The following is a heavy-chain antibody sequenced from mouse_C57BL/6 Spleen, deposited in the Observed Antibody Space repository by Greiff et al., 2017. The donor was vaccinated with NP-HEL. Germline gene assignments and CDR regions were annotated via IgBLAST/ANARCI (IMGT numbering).Heavy chain of an antibody. CDR1: GYTFTSYW. V-gene: IGHV1-50*01. Sequence: VQLQQSGAELVKPGASVKLSRKASGYTFTSYWMQWVKQRPGQGHEWIGEIDPSDNYSNYNQNFKGKATLTVDTSSSTAYMQLSSLTSEDSAVYYCASWDFAYWGQGTLVTVSA. CDR3: ASWDFAY. D-gene: IGHD4-1*01. CDR2: IDPSDNYS. J-gene: IGHJ3*01.